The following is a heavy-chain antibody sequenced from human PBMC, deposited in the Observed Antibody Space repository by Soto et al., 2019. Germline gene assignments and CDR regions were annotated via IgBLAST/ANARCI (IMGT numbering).Heavy chain of an antibody. J-gene: IGHJ4*02. Sequence: LSLTCTVSRGSVTSGGYYWSWIRQHPGKGLEWLGYIYDSGSTFYNPSLKSRITLSVGTSKNQFSLKLRSVTVADTAVYFCARRQAGYFYGIDYWGQGTLVTVSS. D-gene: IGHD3-10*01. CDR2: IYDSGST. CDR3: ARRQAGYFYGIDY. CDR1: RGSVTSGGYY. V-gene: IGHV4-31*03.